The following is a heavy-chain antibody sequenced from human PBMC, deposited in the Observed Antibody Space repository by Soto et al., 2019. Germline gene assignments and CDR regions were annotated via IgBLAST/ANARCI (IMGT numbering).Heavy chain of an antibody. CDR3: SLFGMFRDKRNLYSL. Sequence: PGESLKISCKGSGYSFTSYWIGWVRQMPGKGLEWMGIIYPGDSDTRYSPSFQGQVTISADKSISTAYLQWSSLKASDTAMYYCSLFGMFRDKRNLYSLWGQGTLVTGSA. D-gene: IGHD3-10*01. CDR1: GYSFTSYW. CDR2: IYPGDSDT. V-gene: IGHV5-51*01. J-gene: IGHJ4*02.